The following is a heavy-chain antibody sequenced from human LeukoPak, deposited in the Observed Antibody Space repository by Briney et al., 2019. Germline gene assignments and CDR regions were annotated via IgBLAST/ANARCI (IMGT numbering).Heavy chain of an antibody. CDR1: GYTFTRYD. CDR2: MNPNSGNT. V-gene: IGHV1-8*01. CDR3: AREGVEYSRVYYYGMDV. D-gene: IGHD6-6*01. J-gene: IGHJ6*02. Sequence: ASVKVSCKASGYTFTRYDINWVRQAPGQGLEWMGWMNPNSGNTGYAQKFQGRVTMTRNTSISTAYMELSSLRSEDTAVYYCAREGVEYSRVYYYGMDVWGQGTTVTVSS.